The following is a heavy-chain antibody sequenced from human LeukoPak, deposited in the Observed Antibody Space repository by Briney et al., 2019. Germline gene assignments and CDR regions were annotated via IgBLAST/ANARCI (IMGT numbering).Heavy chain of an antibody. D-gene: IGHD1-7*01. CDR3: ARDDTPELLGGHWFDP. CDR1: GGTFSSYA. Sequence: GASVKISCKASGGTFSSYAISWVRQAPGQGLEWMGWISAYNGNTNYAQKLQGRVTMTTDTSTSTAYMELRSLRSDDTAVYYCARDDTPELLGGHWFDPWGQGTLVTVSS. V-gene: IGHV1-18*01. J-gene: IGHJ5*02. CDR2: ISAYNGNT.